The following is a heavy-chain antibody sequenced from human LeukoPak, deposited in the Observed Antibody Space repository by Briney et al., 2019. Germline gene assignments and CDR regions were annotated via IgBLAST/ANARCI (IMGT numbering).Heavy chain of an antibody. CDR3: ARGLAARPQRYPGRPLYYYMDV. J-gene: IGHJ6*03. CDR2: MNPNSGNT. D-gene: IGHD6-6*01. CDR1: GYTFTSCD. V-gene: IGHV1-8*01. Sequence: ASVKVSCKASGYTFTSCDINWVRQATGQGLEWMGWMNPNSGNTGYAQKFQGRVTMTRNTSISTAYMELSSLRPEDTAVYYCARGLAARPQRYPGRPLYYYMDVWGKGTTVTVSS.